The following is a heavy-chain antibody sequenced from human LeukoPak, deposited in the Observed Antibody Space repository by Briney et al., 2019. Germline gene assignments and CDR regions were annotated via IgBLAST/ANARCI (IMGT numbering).Heavy chain of an antibody. J-gene: IGHJ5*02. CDR3: AKVGTIETTEELNWFDP. Sequence: GGSLRLSCAASGFTFRSYAMNWVRQAPGKGLEWVSGISGSGGSTYYADSVKGRFTISRDNSKNTLSLQMSSLGADDTAVYYCAKVGTIETTEELNWFDPWGQGTLVTVSS. V-gene: IGHV3-23*01. CDR2: ISGSGGST. CDR1: GFTFRSYA. D-gene: IGHD4-11*01.